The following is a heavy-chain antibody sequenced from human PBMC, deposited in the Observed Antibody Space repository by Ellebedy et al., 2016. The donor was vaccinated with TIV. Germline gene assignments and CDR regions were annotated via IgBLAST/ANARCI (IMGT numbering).Heavy chain of an antibody. CDR3: ARSPRIAAAGVYYYYMDV. CDR1: GFTFSSYS. J-gene: IGHJ6*03. D-gene: IGHD6-13*01. V-gene: IGHV4-59*01. CDR2: IYYSGST. Sequence: GSLRLSXAASGFTFSSYSMNWVRQPPGKGLEWIGYIYYSGSTNYNPSLKSRVTISVDTSKNQFSLKLSSVTAADTAVYYCARSPRIAAAGVYYYYMDVWGKGTTVTVSS.